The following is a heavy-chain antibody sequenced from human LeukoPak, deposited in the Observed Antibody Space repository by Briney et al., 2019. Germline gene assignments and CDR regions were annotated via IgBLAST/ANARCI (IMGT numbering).Heavy chain of an antibody. V-gene: IGHV3-21*04. J-gene: IGHJ4*02. CDR3: AREGGGFCSGFSCPGADY. D-gene: IGHD2-15*01. CDR1: GFTFSSYS. CDR2: ISSSSSYI. Sequence: PGGSLRLSCAASGFTFSSYSMNWVRQAPGKGLEWVSSISSSSSYIYYADSVKGRFTISRDNSNNSLYLDMIGLRGEDSAVFYCAREGGGFCSGFSCPGADYWGLGTLVIVSS.